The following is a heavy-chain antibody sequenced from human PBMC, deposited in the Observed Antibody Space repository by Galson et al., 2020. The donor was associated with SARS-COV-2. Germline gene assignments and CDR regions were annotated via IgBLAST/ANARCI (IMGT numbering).Heavy chain of an antibody. D-gene: IGHD3-9*01. CDR3: ARGEGYFDWLPLGVNWFDP. CDR1: GYTFTGYY. J-gene: IGHJ5*02. Sequence: ASVKVSCKASGYTFTGYYMHWVRQAPGQGLEWMGWINPNSGGTNYAQKFQGRVTMTRDTSISTAYMELSRLRSDDTAVYYCARGEGYFDWLPLGVNWFDPWGQGTLVTVSS. CDR2: INPNSGGT. V-gene: IGHV1-2*02.